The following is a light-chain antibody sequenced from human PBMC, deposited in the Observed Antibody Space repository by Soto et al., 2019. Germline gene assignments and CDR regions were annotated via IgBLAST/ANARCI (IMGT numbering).Light chain of an antibody. Sequence: DIQMTQSPSTLSASVGDRFTITCRASQGITNVLAWYQQKPGKAPKLLXYVASTLQSGVPSRFRGSGSGTEFTLTISSLPPDDFATYYCQQYNSYPETFGQGTKVDIK. J-gene: IGKJ1*01. CDR2: VAS. CDR3: QQYNSYPET. CDR1: QGITNV. V-gene: IGKV1-9*01.